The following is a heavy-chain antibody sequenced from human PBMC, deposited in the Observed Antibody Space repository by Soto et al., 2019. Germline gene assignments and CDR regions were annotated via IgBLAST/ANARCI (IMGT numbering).Heavy chain of an antibody. D-gene: IGHD5-18*01. Sequence: GGSLRLSCAASGFTFSSYAMHWVRQAPGKGLEWVAVISYDGSNKYYADSVKGRFTISRDNSKNTLYLQMNSLRAEDTAVYYCARDLYSYGYEGFQYYYYYYGMDVWGQGTTVTVSS. CDR3: ARDLYSYGYEGFQYYYYYYGMDV. V-gene: IGHV3-30-3*01. CDR2: ISYDGSNK. J-gene: IGHJ6*02. CDR1: GFTFSSYA.